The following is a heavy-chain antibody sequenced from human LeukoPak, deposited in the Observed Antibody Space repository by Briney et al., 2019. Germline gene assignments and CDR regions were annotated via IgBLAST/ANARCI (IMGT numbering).Heavy chain of an antibody. V-gene: IGHV3-11*04. CDR2: MSSGGITI. D-gene: IGHD2-2*01. Sequence: GGSLRLSCAASGFTFSDYYMTWIRQAPGKGLEWLSHMSSGGITIYYADSVQGRFTISRDNAKNSLYLHMNSLRAEDTAVYYCARIPRTSRAYWGQGTVVTVSS. CDR1: GFTFSDYY. CDR3: ARIPRTSRAY. J-gene: IGHJ4*02.